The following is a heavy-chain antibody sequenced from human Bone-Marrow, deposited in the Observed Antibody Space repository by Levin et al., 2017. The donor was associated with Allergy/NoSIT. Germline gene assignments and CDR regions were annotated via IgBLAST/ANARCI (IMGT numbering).Heavy chain of an antibody. CDR1: GFTFSDYG. V-gene: IGHV3-23*01. D-gene: IGHD3-16*01. Sequence: GGSLRLSCAATGFTFSDYGMSWVRQAPGKGLEWVSSFILTGSKYYAESVTGRFTISRDTSTNTLFLQMNSLRAEDTAVYYCAKAGGRGGSAGGKFYFDSWGQGALVTVSS. CDR3: AKAGGRGGSAGGKFYFDS. CDR2: FILTGSK. J-gene: IGHJ4*02.